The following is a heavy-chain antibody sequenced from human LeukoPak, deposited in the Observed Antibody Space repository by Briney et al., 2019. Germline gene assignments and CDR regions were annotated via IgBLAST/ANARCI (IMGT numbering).Heavy chain of an antibody. D-gene: IGHD3-22*01. J-gene: IGHJ4*02. Sequence: GGSLRLSCAASGFTFSSYGMSWVRQAPGKGLEWVSAISGSGGSTYYADSVKGRFTISGDNSKNTVYLQMNSLRAEDTAVYYCARDLSLIALTDWGQGTLVTVSS. CDR2: ISGSGGST. CDR3: ARDLSLIALTD. CDR1: GFTFSSYG. V-gene: IGHV3-23*01.